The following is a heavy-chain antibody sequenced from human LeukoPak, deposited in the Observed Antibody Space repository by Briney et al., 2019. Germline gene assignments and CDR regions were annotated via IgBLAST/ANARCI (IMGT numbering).Heavy chain of an antibody. D-gene: IGHD5-12*01. J-gene: IGHJ4*02. CDR2: IYYSGST. CDR3: ARRKGYSRGLFDY. V-gene: IGHV4-39*01. Sequence: SETLSLTCTVSGGSISSSSYYWGWIRQPPGKELEWIGSIYYSGSTYYNPSLKSRVTISVDTSKNQFSLKLSSVTAADTAVYYCARRKGYSRGLFDYWGQGTLVTVSS. CDR1: GGSISSSSYY.